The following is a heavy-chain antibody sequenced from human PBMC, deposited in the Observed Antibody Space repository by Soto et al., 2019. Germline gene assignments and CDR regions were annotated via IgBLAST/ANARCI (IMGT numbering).Heavy chain of an antibody. D-gene: IGHD2-15*01. J-gene: IGHJ5*02. Sequence: PSETLSLTCAVYGGSFSGYYWSWIRQPPGKGLEWIGEINHSGSTNYNPSLKSRVTISVDTSKNQFSLKLSSVTAADTAVYYCARLVVVAATKWFDPWGQGTLVTVSS. V-gene: IGHV4-34*01. CDR3: ARLVVVAATKWFDP. CDR2: INHSGST. CDR1: GGSFSGYY.